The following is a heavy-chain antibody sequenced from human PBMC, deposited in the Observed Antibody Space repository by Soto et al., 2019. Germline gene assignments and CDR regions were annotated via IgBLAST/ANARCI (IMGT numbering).Heavy chain of an antibody. CDR3: ARAVRFLERNFDY. CDR1: GGSISSYY. Sequence: PSEPLSLTCTVSGGSISSYYWSWIRQFPGKGLEWIAYTSYTGNTNYNPSLKSRVTISVDTSKNQFSLKLSSVTAADTAVYYCARAVRFLERNFDYWGQGTLVTVSS. J-gene: IGHJ4*02. CDR2: TSYTGNT. D-gene: IGHD3-3*01. V-gene: IGHV4-59*12.